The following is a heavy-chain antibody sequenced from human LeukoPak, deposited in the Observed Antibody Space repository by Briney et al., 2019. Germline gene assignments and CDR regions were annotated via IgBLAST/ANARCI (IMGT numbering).Heavy chain of an antibody. CDR2: ISSNGGST. Sequence: GGSLRLSCAASGFTFSSYAMHWVRQAPGKGLEYVSAISSNGGSTYYANSVKGRFTISRDNSKNTLYLQMGSLRAEDMAVYYCARDTQPYYDILTADPYFDYWGQGTLVTVSS. CDR1: GFTFSSYA. D-gene: IGHD3-9*01. CDR3: ARDTQPYYDILTADPYFDY. V-gene: IGHV3-64*01. J-gene: IGHJ4*02.